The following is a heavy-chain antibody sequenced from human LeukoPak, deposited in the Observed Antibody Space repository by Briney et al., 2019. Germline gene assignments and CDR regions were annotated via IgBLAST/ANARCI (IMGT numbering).Heavy chain of an antibody. J-gene: IGHJ5*02. CDR3: AKDPATDYGDFNWFDP. CDR1: GFTFSSYA. CDR2: ISGSGGST. V-gene: IGHV3-23*01. Sequence: GGSLRLSCAASGFTFSSYAMSWVSQAPGKGLEWVSAISGSGGSTYYADSVKGRFTISRDNSKYTLYLQMNSLRAEDTAVYYCAKDPATDYGDFNWFDPWGQGTLVTVSS. D-gene: IGHD4-17*01.